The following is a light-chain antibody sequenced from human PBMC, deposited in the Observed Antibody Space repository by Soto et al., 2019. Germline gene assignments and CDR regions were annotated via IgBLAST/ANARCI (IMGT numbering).Light chain of an antibody. V-gene: IGLV2-14*01. CDR1: SSDVGGFNY. Sequence: QSALTQPASVSGSPGQSITISCTGTSSDVGGFNYVSWYQQYPGKAPTLMIFQVSSRSSGVSNRFFGSKSGNTASLTISGLQAEDEADYYCSSYTSSNTLYVFGTGTKVTVL. CDR2: QVS. CDR3: SSYTSSNTLYV. J-gene: IGLJ1*01.